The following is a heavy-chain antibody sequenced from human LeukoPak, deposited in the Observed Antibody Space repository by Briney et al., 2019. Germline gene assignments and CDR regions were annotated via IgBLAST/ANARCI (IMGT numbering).Heavy chain of an antibody. J-gene: IGHJ6*02. D-gene: IGHD1-14*01. CDR3: ARESEGTIPGSYYGTDV. CDR1: GVSISSYY. V-gene: IGHV4-59*01. Sequence: PSDTLSLTCSVSGVSISSYYWSWIRQPPGKALEGIGYIYYSGSNNYHPSLKSRVSISVDTSTSQISLKLSAVSAADTGVYYCARESEGTIPGSYYGTDVWGQGTTVTVSS. CDR2: IYYSGSN.